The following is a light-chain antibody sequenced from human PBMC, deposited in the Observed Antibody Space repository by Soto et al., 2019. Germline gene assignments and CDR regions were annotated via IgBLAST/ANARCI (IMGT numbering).Light chain of an antibody. Sequence: EVVLTQSPGTLSLSPGERATLSCRASQTVSSNYLAWYQQTPGQAPRLLIYAASTRATGIPDRFSGSGSGTDFILTISRLEPEDFAVYYCQQYGRSPPLIFGGGTKVEIK. J-gene: IGKJ4*01. CDR3: QQYGRSPPLI. V-gene: IGKV3-20*01. CDR1: QTVSSNY. CDR2: AAS.